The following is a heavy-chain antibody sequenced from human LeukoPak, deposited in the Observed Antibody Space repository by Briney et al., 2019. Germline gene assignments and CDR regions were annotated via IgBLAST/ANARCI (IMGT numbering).Heavy chain of an antibody. V-gene: IGHV5-51*01. CDR3: ARRLKNSNVWTFDY. D-gene: IGHD6-19*01. CDR2: IYPGDSDT. J-gene: IGHJ4*02. CDR1: GYGFTIYW. Sequence: GESLKISCKGSGYGFTIYWIGWVRQMPGKGLEWMGIIYPGDSDTRYSPSFQGQVTISADRSINTAYLHWSSLEASDTAIYYCARRLKNSNVWTFDYWGQGTLVTVSS.